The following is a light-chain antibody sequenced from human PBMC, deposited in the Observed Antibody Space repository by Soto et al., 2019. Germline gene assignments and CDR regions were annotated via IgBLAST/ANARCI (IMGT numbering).Light chain of an antibody. Sequence: EIVLTQSPATLSLSPGDRATLSCRASQSLSDSLAWYQQKPGQAPRLLIYDASTRATGIPDRFSGSGTGADFTLTISSLEPEDFAVYYCQQYGSSPLTFGGGTKVDI. CDR1: QSLSDS. CDR3: QQYGSSPLT. V-gene: IGKV3-20*01. J-gene: IGKJ4*01. CDR2: DAS.